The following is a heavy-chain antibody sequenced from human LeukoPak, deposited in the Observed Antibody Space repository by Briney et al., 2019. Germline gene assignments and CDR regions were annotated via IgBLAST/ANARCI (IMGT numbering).Heavy chain of an antibody. CDR3: AKSEVSGITMVRGVYH. CDR1: GFTFSSYG. V-gene: IGHV3-30*18. J-gene: IGHJ5*02. D-gene: IGHD3-10*01. CDR2: ISYDGSNE. Sequence: GGSLRFSCAASGFTFSSYGMHWVRQAPGKGLEWVAVISYDGSNEYYADSVKGRFTISRDNSKDTLYLQMNSLRAEDTAVYYCAKSEVSGITMVRGVYHWGQGTLVTVSS.